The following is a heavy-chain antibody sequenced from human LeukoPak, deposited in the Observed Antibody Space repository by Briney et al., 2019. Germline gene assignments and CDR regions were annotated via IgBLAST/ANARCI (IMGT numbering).Heavy chain of an antibody. Sequence: GGSLRLSCAASGFTLSSYSMNWVRQAPGKGLEWVSYISSRSSYIYYADSVKGRFTISRDNAKNSLYLQMNSLRAEDTAVYYCARARSRTSMDVWGKGTTVTVSS. J-gene: IGHJ6*03. V-gene: IGHV3-21*01. D-gene: IGHD3-10*01. CDR3: ARARSRTSMDV. CDR2: ISSRSSYI. CDR1: GFTLSSYS.